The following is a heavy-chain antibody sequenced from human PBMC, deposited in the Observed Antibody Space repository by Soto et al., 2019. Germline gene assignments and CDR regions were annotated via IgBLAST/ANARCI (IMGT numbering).Heavy chain of an antibody. CDR2: ISAYNGNT. V-gene: IGHV1-18*01. CDR1: GYTFTSYG. CDR3: ARDRGIDIVGGTIPDY. Sequence: QVQLVQSGAEVKKPGASVKVSCKASGYTFTSYGISWVRQAPGQGLEWLGWISAYNGNTNYARNLQGRVTVTADTXTXXAYMELRSLRSDDTAVYYCARDRGIDIVGGTIPDYWGQGTLVTVSS. J-gene: IGHJ4*02. D-gene: IGHD1-26*01.